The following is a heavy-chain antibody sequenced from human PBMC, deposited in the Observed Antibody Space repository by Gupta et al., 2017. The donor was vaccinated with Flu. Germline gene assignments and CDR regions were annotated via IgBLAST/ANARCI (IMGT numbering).Heavy chain of an antibody. CDR1: GASISSSGDY. CDR2: VSFFGTK. J-gene: IGHJ5*02. CDR3: ARVAREDWFDP. V-gene: IGHV4-31*03. Sequence: QVQLQESGPGLVKPSQTLSLTCTVSGASISSSGDYWSWIRQHPGKGLEWLGYVSFFGTKYYNPSLGSRVTISMDTSKNQFSLRLKSVTAADTAVYFCARVAREDWFDPWGQGTLVTVSS.